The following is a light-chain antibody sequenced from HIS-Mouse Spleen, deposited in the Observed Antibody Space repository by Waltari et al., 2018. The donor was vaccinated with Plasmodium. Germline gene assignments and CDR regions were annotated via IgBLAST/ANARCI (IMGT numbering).Light chain of an antibody. CDR2: DVS. Sequence: QSALTQPASVSGSPGQSITISCTGTSSDVGGYHYVSWYQQHPGKAPKLMIYDVSNRPSVVSNRFSGSKSGNTASLTISGLQAEDEADYYCSSYTSSSTVVFGGGTKLTVL. J-gene: IGLJ2*01. V-gene: IGLV2-14*03. CDR3: SSYTSSSTVV. CDR1: SSDVGGYHY.